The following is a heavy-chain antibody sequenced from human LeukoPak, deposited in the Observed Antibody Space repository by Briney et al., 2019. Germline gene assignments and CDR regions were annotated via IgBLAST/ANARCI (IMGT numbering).Heavy chain of an antibody. CDR3: ARGPTRYSSSWYRRGWFDP. CDR2: ISAYNGNT. CDR1: GYTFTSYG. V-gene: IGHV1-18*01. J-gene: IGHJ5*02. Sequence: ASVKVSCKASGYTFTSYGISWVRQAPGQGLEWMGWISAYNGNTNYAQKLQGRVTMTTDTSTSTAYMELRSLRSDDTAVYYCARGPTRYSSSWYRRGWFDPWGQGTLVTVSS. D-gene: IGHD6-13*01.